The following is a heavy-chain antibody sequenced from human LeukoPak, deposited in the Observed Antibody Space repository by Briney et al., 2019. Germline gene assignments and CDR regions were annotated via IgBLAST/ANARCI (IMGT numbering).Heavy chain of an antibody. CDR2: MNPNSGNT. CDR3: ARGFTMVRGVISRS. V-gene: IGHV1-8*01. Sequence: VSVKVSCKASGYTFTSYDINWVRQATGQGLEWMGWMNPNSGNTGYAQKFQGRVTMTRNTSISTAYMELSSLRSEDTAVYYCARGFTMVRGVISRSWGQGTLVTVSS. J-gene: IGHJ5*02. D-gene: IGHD3-10*01. CDR1: GYTFTSYD.